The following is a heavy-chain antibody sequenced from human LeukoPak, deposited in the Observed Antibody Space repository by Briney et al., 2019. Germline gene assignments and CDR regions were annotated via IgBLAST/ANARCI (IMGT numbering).Heavy chain of an antibody. J-gene: IGHJ4*02. CDR3: ARARASGRSGFDY. CDR1: GLTFSSYS. CDR2: ISSSSSTI. D-gene: IGHD2-15*01. Sequence: GGSLRLSCVASGLTFSSYSMNWVRQAPGKGLEWVSYISSSSSTIYYADSVKGRFTISRDNAKNSLDLQMNSLRDEDTAVYYCARARASGRSGFDYWGQGTLVTVSS. V-gene: IGHV3-48*02.